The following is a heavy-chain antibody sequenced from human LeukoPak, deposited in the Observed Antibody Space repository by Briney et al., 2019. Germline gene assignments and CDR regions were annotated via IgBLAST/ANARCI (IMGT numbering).Heavy chain of an antibody. Sequence: GGSLRLSCAASGFTFSNYAMSWVRKAPGKGLEWGSGISGSGASTYCADSVKGRFTISRENSKNTVYLQMNSLRADDTAVYYCAKIYGSGILVSDYWGQGTLVTVSS. CDR2: ISGSGAST. CDR1: GFTFSNYA. V-gene: IGHV3-23*01. J-gene: IGHJ4*02. D-gene: IGHD3-10*01. CDR3: AKIYGSGILVSDY.